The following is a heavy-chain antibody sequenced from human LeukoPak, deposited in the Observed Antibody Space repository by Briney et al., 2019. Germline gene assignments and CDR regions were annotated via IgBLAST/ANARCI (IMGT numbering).Heavy chain of an antibody. V-gene: IGHV1-69*13. D-gene: IGHD5-18*01. CDR2: IIPIFGTA. Sequence: ASVKVSCKASGYTFTSYGISWVRQAPGQGLEWMGGIIPIFGTANYAQKFQGRVTITADESTSTAYMELSSLRSEDTAVYYCARGDTAMKYTGSNFDYWGQGTLVTVSS. CDR1: GYTFTSYG. CDR3: ARGDTAMKYTGSNFDY. J-gene: IGHJ4*02.